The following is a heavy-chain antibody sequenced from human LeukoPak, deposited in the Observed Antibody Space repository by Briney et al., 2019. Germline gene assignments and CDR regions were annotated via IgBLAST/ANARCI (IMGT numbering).Heavy chain of an antibody. D-gene: IGHD1-26*01. V-gene: IGHV3-48*03. CDR1: GGSISSYY. CDR2: MSSSGSTI. Sequence: LSLTCTVSGGSISSYYWNWVRQAPGKGLEWVSYMSSSGSTIYYADSVKGRFTISRDNAKNSLYLQMSSLRAEDTADYYCAGSTADYGLDVWGQGTTVTVSS. J-gene: IGHJ6*02. CDR3: AGSTADYGLDV.